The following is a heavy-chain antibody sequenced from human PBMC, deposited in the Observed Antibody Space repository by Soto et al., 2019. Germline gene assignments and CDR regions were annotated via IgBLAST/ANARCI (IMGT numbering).Heavy chain of an antibody. V-gene: IGHV3-23*01. CDR3: AKGVRNMIVVVIPDAFDI. CDR1: GFTFSSYA. J-gene: IGHJ3*02. D-gene: IGHD3-22*01. Sequence: GGSLRLSCAASGFTFSSYAMSWVRQAPGKGLEWVSAISGSGGSTYYADSAKGRFTISRDNSKNTLYLQMNSLRAEDTAVYYCAKGVRNMIVVVIPDAFDIWGQGTMVTVSS. CDR2: ISGSGGST.